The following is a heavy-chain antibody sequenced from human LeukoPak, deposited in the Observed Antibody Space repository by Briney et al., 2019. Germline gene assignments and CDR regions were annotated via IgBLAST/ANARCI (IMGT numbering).Heavy chain of an antibody. J-gene: IGHJ5*02. D-gene: IGHD3-10*01. CDR1: GYSFTSYG. Sequence: ASVKVSCKASGYSFTSYGITWVRQAPGQGLEWMGWISAYNVNTDYAQKVQDRVTMTTDTSTSTAYMELRSLTSDDTAGYYCARANLWIGEHWFDPWGQGTLVTVSP. CDR3: ARANLWIGEHWFDP. CDR2: ISAYNVNT. V-gene: IGHV1-18*01.